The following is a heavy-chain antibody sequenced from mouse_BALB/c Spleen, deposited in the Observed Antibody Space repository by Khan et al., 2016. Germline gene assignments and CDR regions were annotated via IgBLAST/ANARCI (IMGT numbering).Heavy chain of an antibody. CDR1: GYTFTNYG. CDR3: ARRVYYGSSYDVMDY. Sequence: QIQLVQSGPELKKPGETVKISCKASGYTFTNYGMNWVKQAPGKGLKWMGWMNTYTGESTYPDDFKGRFAFSLDTSASTAYLQINNLKNEDMATYFFARRVYYGSSYDVMDYWGQGTSVTVSS. V-gene: IGHV9-1*02. CDR2: MNTYTGES. D-gene: IGHD1-1*01. J-gene: IGHJ4*01.